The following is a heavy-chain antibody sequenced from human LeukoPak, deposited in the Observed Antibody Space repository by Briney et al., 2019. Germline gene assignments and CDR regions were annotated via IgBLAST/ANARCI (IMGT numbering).Heavy chain of an antibody. J-gene: IGHJ4*02. Sequence: GGSLTLLCSAWGFTFSTRTMIGLRQARGKGLEWGSGISANGGTTQYADYVKGRLTISSDNYKNTLYLQMNSLRAEDRAVYYCAKSQEWYWSASSGYYTFDYWGQGTLVTVSS. V-gene: IGHV3-23*01. CDR2: ISANGGTT. CDR1: GFTFSTRT. CDR3: AKSQEWYWSASSGYYTFDY. D-gene: IGHD3-22*01.